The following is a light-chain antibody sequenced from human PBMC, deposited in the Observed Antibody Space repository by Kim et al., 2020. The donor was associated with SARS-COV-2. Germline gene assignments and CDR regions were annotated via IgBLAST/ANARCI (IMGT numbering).Light chain of an antibody. CDR3: QQSHSTPRT. CDR1: QSIAIF. Sequence: IQMTQSPSSLSASVGDTVTISCRASQSIAIFLNWYQQKPGRAPKLLIYSASSLQGGVPSRFSGSRSGPDFTLTISSLQPEDFATYYCQQSHSTPRTFGQGTKVDIK. V-gene: IGKV1-39*01. J-gene: IGKJ1*01. CDR2: SAS.